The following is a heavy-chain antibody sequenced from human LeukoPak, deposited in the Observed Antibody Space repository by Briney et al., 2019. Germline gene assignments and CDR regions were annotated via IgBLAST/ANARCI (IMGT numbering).Heavy chain of an antibody. J-gene: IGHJ6*02. CDR2: ISSSGSTI. CDR1: GFTFSSYE. V-gene: IGHV3-48*03. CDR3: ARDVKYSSGLYYYYGMDV. D-gene: IGHD6-19*01. Sequence: TGGSLRLSCAASGFTFSSYEMNWVRQAPGKGLEWASYISSSGSTIYYADSVKGRFTISRDNVKNSLYLQMNSLRAEDTAVYYCARDVKYSSGLYYYYGMDVWGQGTTVTVSS.